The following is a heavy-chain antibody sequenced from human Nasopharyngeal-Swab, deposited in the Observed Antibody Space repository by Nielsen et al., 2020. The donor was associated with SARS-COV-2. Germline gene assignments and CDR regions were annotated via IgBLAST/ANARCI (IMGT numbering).Heavy chain of an antibody. Sequence: VRQAPGKGLEWVSSISRRRLYIYYADSVKGRFTISRDNAKNSLYLQMNSLRAEDTAVYYCARERGSSWYYFDYWGQGTRVTVSS. CDR2: ISRRRLYI. J-gene: IGHJ4*02. CDR3: ARERGSSWYYFDY. V-gene: IGHV3-21*01. D-gene: IGHD6-13*01.